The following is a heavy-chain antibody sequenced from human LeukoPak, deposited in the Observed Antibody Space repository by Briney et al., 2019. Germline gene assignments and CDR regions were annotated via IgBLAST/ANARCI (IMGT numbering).Heavy chain of an antibody. CDR3: ARGEVASRGCRLDY. CDR2: INHSGST. CDR1: GGSFSGYY. J-gene: IGHJ4*02. V-gene: IGHV4-34*01. D-gene: IGHD2-15*01. Sequence: PSETLSLTCAVNGGSFSGYYWSWIRQPPGKGLEWIGEINHSGSTNYNPSLKSRVTISVDTSKNQFSLKLSSVTAADTAVYYCARGEVASRGCRLDYWGQGTLVTVSS.